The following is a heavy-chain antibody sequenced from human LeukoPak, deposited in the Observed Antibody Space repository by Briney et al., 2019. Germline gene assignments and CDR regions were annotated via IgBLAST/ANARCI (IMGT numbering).Heavy chain of an antibody. J-gene: IGHJ2*01. D-gene: IGHD3-22*01. V-gene: IGHV4-39*01. CDR2: IYYTRST. CDR1: GGSISSSSYY. CDR3: ARGVTMIVVVIHDWYFDL. Sequence: PSETPSLTCTVSGGSISSSSYYWGWIRQPPGKGLEWIGSIYYTRSTYYNPSLKSRVTISVDTSKNQFSLKLTSVTAADTAVYYCARGVTMIVVVIHDWYFDLWGRGTLVTVSS.